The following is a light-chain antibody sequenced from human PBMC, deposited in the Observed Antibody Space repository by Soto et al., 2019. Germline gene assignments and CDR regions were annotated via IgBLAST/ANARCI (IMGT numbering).Light chain of an antibody. Sequence: QSVPTQPASVSVSPGQSITISCTGTSSDVGGYNYVSWYQQHPGKAPKFMIYDVSNRPSGVSNRFSGSKSGNTASLTISGLQAEDEADYYCSSYTTSNTRQIVFGTGTKVTVL. CDR2: DVS. J-gene: IGLJ1*01. CDR1: SSDVGGYNY. V-gene: IGLV2-14*01. CDR3: SSYTTSNTRQIV.